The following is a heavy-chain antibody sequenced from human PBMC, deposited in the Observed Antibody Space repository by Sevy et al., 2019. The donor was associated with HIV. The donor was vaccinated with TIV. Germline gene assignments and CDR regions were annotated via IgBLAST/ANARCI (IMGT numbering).Heavy chain of an antibody. CDR2: IYYSEST. CDR1: GGSVSSGSYY. D-gene: IGHD3-16*01. V-gene: IGHV4-61*01. J-gene: IGHJ1*01. CDR3: ARGHDHAEYFQH. Sequence: SETLSLTCTVSGGSVSSGSYYWSWIRQPPGKGLEWIGYIYYSESTNYNPSLKSRVTISVDTSKNQFSLKLSSVTAADTAVYYCARGHDHAEYFQHWGQGTLVTVSS.